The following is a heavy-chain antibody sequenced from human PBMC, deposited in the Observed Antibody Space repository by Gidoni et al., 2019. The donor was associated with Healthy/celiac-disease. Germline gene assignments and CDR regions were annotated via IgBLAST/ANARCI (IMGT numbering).Heavy chain of an antibody. V-gene: IGHV3-23*01. Sequence: EVQLLESGGGLVQPGGSLRLSCAASGFTFSSYAMSWVRQAPGKGLEWVSAISGSGGSTYYADSVKGRFTISRDNSKNTLYLQMNSLRAEDTAVYYCAKDSGFEWEDSRPYGMDVWGQGTTVTVSS. CDR3: AKDSGFEWEDSRPYGMDV. CDR2: ISGSGGST. J-gene: IGHJ6*02. D-gene: IGHD6-6*01. CDR1: GFTFSSYA.